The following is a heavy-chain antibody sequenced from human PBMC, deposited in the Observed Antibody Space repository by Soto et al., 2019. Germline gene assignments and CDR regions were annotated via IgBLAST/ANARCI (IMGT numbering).Heavy chain of an antibody. J-gene: IGHJ6*02. Sequence: GGSLILSCAASGFTFNNYAMNWVRQAPGKGLEWVSTISGSGGSTYYADSVKGRFTISRDNSKNTLYLQMNSLRAEDTAVYYCARLSGDHVALFPYGMDAWGQGNTVTVSS. CDR2: ISGSGGST. D-gene: IGHD2-21*01. CDR1: GFTFNNYA. CDR3: ARLSGDHVALFPYGMDA. V-gene: IGHV3-23*01.